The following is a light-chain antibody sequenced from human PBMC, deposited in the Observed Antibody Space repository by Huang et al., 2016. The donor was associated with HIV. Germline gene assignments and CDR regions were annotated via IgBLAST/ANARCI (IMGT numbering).Light chain of an antibody. V-gene: IGKV3-20*01. CDR1: QGVTKTSQILCPNS. J-gene: IGKJ2*01. Sequence: IVLTQSPGPLSLSPGDRVTLFCGAGQGVTKTSQILCPNSLAWYQHRPCHTPRLLIYVTSTRAAGVSDRFIGRGSGSDFTLTITRLEPEDFAVYYCQLAVGSPPMYTFGQGTKLEIK. CDR2: VTS. CDR3: QLAVGSPPMYT.